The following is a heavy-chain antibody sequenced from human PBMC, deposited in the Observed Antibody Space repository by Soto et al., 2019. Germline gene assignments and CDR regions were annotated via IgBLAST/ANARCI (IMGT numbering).Heavy chain of an antibody. CDR1: GGSISSGGYS. CDR3: AAGGGLPRYS. D-gene: IGHD5-12*01. CDR2: IYHSGST. Sequence: QLQLQESGSGLVKPSQTLSLTCAVSGGSISSGGYSWSWLRQPPGKGLEWIGYIYHSGSTYYHPSLTSRVPISVDGSKNQLSLKLSSVTAADTAVYYCAAGGGLPRYSWGQGTLVTVSS. J-gene: IGHJ4*02. V-gene: IGHV4-30-2*01.